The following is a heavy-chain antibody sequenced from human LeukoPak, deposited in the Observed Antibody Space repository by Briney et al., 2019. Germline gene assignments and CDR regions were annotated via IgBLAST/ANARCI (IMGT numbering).Heavy chain of an antibody. CDR2: ISGSGGST. D-gene: IGHD2-2*01. CDR3: AKERNTIVVVPAAMPYYFDY. J-gene: IGHJ4*02. V-gene: IGHV3-23*01. Sequence: PGGSPRLSCAASGFTFSSYAMSWVRQAPGKGLEWVSAISGSGGSTYYADSVKGRFTISRDNSKNTLYLQMNSLRAEDTAVYYCAKERNTIVVVPAAMPYYFDYWGQGTLVTVSS. CDR1: GFTFSSYA.